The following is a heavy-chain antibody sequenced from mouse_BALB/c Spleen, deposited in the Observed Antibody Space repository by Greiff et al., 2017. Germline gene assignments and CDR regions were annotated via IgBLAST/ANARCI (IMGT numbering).Heavy chain of an antibody. CDR2: ISYSGST. CDR1: GDSITSGY. D-gene: IGHD2-4*01. CDR3: ARIYYDYDYYAMDY. J-gene: IGHJ4*01. Sequence: VQLKESGPSLVKPSQTLSLTCSVTGDSITSGYWNWIRKFPGNKLEYMGYISYSGSTYYNPSLKSRISITRDTSKNQYYLQLNSVTTEDTATYYCARIYYDYDYYAMDYWGQGTSVTVSS. V-gene: IGHV3-8*02.